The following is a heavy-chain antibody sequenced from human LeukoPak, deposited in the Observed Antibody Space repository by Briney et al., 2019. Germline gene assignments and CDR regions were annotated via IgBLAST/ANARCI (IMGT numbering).Heavy chain of an antibody. D-gene: IGHD3-9*01. V-gene: IGHV3-23*01. CDR1: GFTFSSYA. CDR2: ISGSGGST. Sequence: GGSLRLSCAASGFTFSSYAMSWVRQAPGKGLEWVSAISGSGGSTYYADSVKGRFTISRDNSRNTLYLQMNSLRAEDTAVYYCAKGLNYDILTGYSPLDYWGQGTLVTVSS. J-gene: IGHJ4*02. CDR3: AKGLNYDILTGYSPLDY.